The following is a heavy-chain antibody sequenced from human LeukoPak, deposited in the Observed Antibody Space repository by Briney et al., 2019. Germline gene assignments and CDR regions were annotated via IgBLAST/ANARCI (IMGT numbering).Heavy chain of an antibody. CDR1: GGSISSYY. CDR3: ARVVAAAGNNWFDP. D-gene: IGHD6-13*01. J-gene: IGHJ5*02. CDR2: IYYSGST. Sequence: SETLSLTCTVSGGSISSYYWSWIRQPPGKGLEWIGYIYYSGSTNYNPSLKSRVTISVKTSKNQFSLKLSSVTAADTAVYYCARVVAAAGNNWFDPWGQGTLVTVSS. V-gene: IGHV4-59*12.